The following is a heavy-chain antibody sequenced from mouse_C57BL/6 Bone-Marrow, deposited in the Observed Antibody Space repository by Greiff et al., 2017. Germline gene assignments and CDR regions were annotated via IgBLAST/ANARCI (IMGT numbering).Heavy chain of an antibody. CDR3: ARGYYGDY. V-gene: IGHV1-54*01. CDR2: INPGSGGT. Sequence: QVQLQQSGAELVRPGTSVKVSCKASGYAFTNYLIEWVKQRPGQGLEWIGVINPGSGGTNYNEKFKGKATLTADKSSSTAYMQHSSLTSEDSAVYFCARGYYGDYWGQGTTLTVSS. J-gene: IGHJ2*01. CDR1: GYAFTNYL.